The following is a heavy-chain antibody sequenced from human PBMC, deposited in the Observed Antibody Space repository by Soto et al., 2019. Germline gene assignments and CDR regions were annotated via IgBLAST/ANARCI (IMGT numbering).Heavy chain of an antibody. CDR1: GGSISSSSYY. CDR3: ARLPGSSSPNSSSWSFDY. CDR2: IYYSGST. J-gene: IGHJ4*02. D-gene: IGHD6-13*01. V-gene: IGHV4-39*01. Sequence: SETLSLTCTVSGGSISSSSYYWGWIRQPPGKGLEWIGSIYYSGSTYYNPSLKSRVTISVDTSKNQFSLKLSSVTAADTAVYYCARLPGSSSPNSSSWSFDYWGQGTLVTVSS.